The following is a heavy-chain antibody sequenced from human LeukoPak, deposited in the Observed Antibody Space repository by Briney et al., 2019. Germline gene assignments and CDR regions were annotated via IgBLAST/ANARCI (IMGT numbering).Heavy chain of an antibody. J-gene: IGHJ6*02. V-gene: IGHV1-18*01. CDR2: ISAYNGNT. CDR3: ARTTHYDSSGYQYYYYYYGMDV. CDR1: GYTFTSYG. Sequence: ASVKVSCKASGYTFTSYGISWVRQAPGQGLEWMGWISAYNGNTNHAQKLQGRVTMTTDTSTSTAYMELRSLRSDDTAVYYCARTTHYDSSGYQYYYYYYGMDVWGQGTTVTVSS. D-gene: IGHD3-22*01.